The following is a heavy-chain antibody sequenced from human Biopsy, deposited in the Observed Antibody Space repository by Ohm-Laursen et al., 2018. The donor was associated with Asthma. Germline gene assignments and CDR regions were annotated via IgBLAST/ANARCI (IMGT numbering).Heavy chain of an antibody. Sequence: SETLSLTWTVSGGYIRSHDWTWIRLPPGKGLEYIGDVSHTGSTNYNPSLKSRVTMSLDTSKSQFSLRLTSVTPADTAVYYCARLADCSGGACYSYGWFDPWGQGTRVTVSS. CDR3: ARLADCSGGACYSYGWFDP. D-gene: IGHD2-15*01. J-gene: IGHJ5*02. CDR1: GGYIRSHD. V-gene: IGHV4-59*11. CDR2: VSHTGST.